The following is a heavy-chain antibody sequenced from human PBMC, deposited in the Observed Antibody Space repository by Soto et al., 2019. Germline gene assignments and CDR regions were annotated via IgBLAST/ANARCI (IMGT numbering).Heavy chain of an antibody. CDR1: GYTFTSYA. CDR2: INAGNGNT. J-gene: IGHJ6*03. CDR3: AREREYQLLRKQPPQYYYYYYYMDV. D-gene: IGHD2-2*01. V-gene: IGHV1-3*01. Sequence: ASVKVSCKASGYTFTSYAMHWVRQAPGQRLEWMGWINAGNGNTKYSQKFQGRVTITRDTSASTAYMELSSLRSEDTAVYYCAREREYQLLRKQPPQYYYYYYYMDVWGKGTTVTVSS.